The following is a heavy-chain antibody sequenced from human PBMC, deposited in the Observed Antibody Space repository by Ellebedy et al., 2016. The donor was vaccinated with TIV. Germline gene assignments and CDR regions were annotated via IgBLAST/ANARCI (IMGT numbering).Heavy chain of an antibody. V-gene: IGHV3-7*01. D-gene: IGHD6-13*01. CDR3: ARVSAAGNTWLDYYYYGMDV. CDR1: GFTFSSYW. CDR2: IKQDGSEK. Sequence: GESLKISCAASGFTFSSYWMSWVRQAPGKGLEWVANIKQDGSEKYYVDSVKGRFTISRDNAKNSLYLQMNSLRAEDTAVYYCARVSAAGNTWLDYYYYGMDVWGQGTTVTVSS. J-gene: IGHJ6*02.